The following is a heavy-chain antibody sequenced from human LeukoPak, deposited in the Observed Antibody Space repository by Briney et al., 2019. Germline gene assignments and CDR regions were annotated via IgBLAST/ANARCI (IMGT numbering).Heavy chain of an antibody. D-gene: IGHD6-13*01. V-gene: IGHV3-23*01. CDR2: ISGSGGST. CDR3: SKHPSGYSSSSYHDY. Sequence: GGWLILSCAASACIFISYAMSWVRQAPGRGVEGGSAISGSGGSTEYEDAVKDRCTISRGNSKKKLYLQIKSRIAADETVYYCSKHPSGYSSSSYHDYWGQGTLVTVSS. CDR1: ACIFISYA. J-gene: IGHJ4*02.